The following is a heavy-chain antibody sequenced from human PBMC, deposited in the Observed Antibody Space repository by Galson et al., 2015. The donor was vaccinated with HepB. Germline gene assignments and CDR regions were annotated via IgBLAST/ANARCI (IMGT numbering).Heavy chain of an antibody. CDR1: GFTFDDYA. CDR3: ARGRDYGDL. Sequence: SLRLSCAASGFTFDDYAMHWVRQAPGKGLEWVSGISWNSGSIGYADSVKGRFTISRDNAKNSLYLQMNSLRAEDTAVYYCARGRDYGDLWGQGTLVTVSS. CDR2: ISWNSGSI. V-gene: IGHV3-9*01. D-gene: IGHD4-17*01. J-gene: IGHJ4*02.